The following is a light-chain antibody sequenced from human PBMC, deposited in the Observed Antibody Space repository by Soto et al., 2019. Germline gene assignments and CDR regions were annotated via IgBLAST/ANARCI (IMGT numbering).Light chain of an antibody. CDR3: QQYNNWPWT. CDR1: QSLLHITGETF. J-gene: IGKJ1*01. V-gene: IGKV2-29*01. Sequence: DVVMTQTPLSLSVAPGQPASISCKSSQSLLHITGETFLFWYLQKPGQSPQLLIYEVSTRVSGFPARFSGSGSGTDFTLTISSLQSEDFAVYYCQQYNNWPWTFGQGSKADNK. CDR2: EVS.